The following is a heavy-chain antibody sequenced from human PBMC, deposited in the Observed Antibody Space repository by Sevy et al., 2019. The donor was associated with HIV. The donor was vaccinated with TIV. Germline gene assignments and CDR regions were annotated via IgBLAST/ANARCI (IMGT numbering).Heavy chain of an antibody. CDR1: GFIFSNFA. D-gene: IGHD1-26*01. CDR3: ARGENNDEFFQY. V-gene: IGHV3-30*04. Sequence: GGSLRLSCAASGFIFSNFAMHWVRQAPGKGLEWVAVTSYDGSHKYYEHSVKGRFTVSRDNSRNILSLEMNSLRRDDTAVYYCARGENNDEFFQYWGQGTLVTVSS. CDR2: TSYDGSHK. J-gene: IGHJ1*01.